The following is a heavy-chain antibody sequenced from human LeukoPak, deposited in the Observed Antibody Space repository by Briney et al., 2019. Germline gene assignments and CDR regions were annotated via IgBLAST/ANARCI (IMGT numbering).Heavy chain of an antibody. CDR2: INPSGGST. D-gene: IGHD2-15*01. CDR3: ASNGCSGGSCFDMDV. V-gene: IGHV1-46*01. J-gene: IGHJ6*03. Sequence: ASVKVSCKASGYTFTSYYMHWVRQAPGRGLEWMGIINPSGGSTSYAQKFQGRVTMTRDMSTSTVYMELSSLRSEDTAVYYCASNGCSGGSCFDMDVWGKGTTVTVSS. CDR1: GYTFTSYY.